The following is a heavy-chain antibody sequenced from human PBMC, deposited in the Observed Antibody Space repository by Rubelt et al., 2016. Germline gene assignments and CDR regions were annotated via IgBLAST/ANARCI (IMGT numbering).Heavy chain of an antibody. CDR3: EGDGYGWDY. Sequence: EVQLVESGGGLVQPGGSLRLSCAASGFTFSNYWMHWVRQAPGKGLVWVSQVNSDGSTMSYADSVKGRFTISRDNAKNTLYLQMNSLRAGDTAVYYCEGDGYGWDYWGQGTLVTVSS. J-gene: IGHJ4*02. V-gene: IGHV3-74*01. CDR1: GFTFSNYW. CDR2: VNSDGSTM. D-gene: IGHD5-12*01.